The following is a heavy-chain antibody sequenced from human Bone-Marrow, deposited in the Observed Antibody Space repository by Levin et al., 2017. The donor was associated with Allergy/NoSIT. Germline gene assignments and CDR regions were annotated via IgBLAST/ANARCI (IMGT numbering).Heavy chain of an antibody. CDR1: GFTFGDFA. D-gene: IGHD3-10*01. V-gene: IGHV3-49*03. J-gene: IGHJ4*02. Sequence: GESLKISCRASGFTFGDFAMTWYRQAPGKGLEWVGVIRSTAYGGATEYAASVKDRFIMSRDDSQSIAYLQMNSLKIDDTAVYYCVYGAGSPSYWGQGALVTVSS. CDR2: IRSTAYGGAT. CDR3: VYGAGSPSY.